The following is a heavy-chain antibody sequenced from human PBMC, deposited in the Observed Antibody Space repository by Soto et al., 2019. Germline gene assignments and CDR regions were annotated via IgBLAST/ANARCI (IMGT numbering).Heavy chain of an antibody. D-gene: IGHD2-2*02. CDR1: GFTFSSYA. CDR2: ISGSGGST. CDR3: AKSQAGYCSSTSCYREIPFDY. Sequence: LRLSCAASGFTFSSYAMSWVRQAPGKGLEWVSAISGSGGSTYYADSVKGRFTISRDNSKNTLYLQMNSLRAEDTAVYYCAKSQAGYCSSTSCYREIPFDYWGQGTLVTVS. J-gene: IGHJ4*02. V-gene: IGHV3-23*01.